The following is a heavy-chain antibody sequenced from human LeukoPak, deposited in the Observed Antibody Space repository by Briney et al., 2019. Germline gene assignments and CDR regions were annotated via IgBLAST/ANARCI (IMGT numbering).Heavy chain of an antibody. CDR1: GFTFSSYE. Sequence: GGSLRLSCVASGFTFSSYEMNWVRQAPGKGLEWVSYIGSRGTPMYYADSVKGRFTISRGNAKNSLSLYMDSLRVEDTAVYYCASVDTALFHFYGMDAWGPGATVTVSS. CDR3: ASVDTALFHFYGMDA. D-gene: IGHD5-18*01. CDR2: IGSRGTPM. J-gene: IGHJ6*02. V-gene: IGHV3-48*03.